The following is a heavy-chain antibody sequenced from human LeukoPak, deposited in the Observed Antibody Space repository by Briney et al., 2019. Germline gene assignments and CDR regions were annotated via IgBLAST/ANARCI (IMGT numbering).Heavy chain of an antibody. Sequence: ASVKVSCKASGYTFTSYGISWVRQALGQGLEWMGWISAYNGNTNYVQKVQGRVTMTTDTSTSTAYMELRSLRSDDTAVYYCARNAENYDFWSGRNWFDPWGQGTLVTVSS. V-gene: IGHV1-18*01. D-gene: IGHD3-3*01. CDR1: GYTFTSYG. CDR3: ARNAENYDFWSGRNWFDP. J-gene: IGHJ5*02. CDR2: ISAYNGNT.